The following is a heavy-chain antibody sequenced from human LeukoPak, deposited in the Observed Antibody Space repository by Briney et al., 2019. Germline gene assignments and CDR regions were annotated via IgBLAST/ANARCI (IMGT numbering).Heavy chain of an antibody. Sequence: VKVSCKASGYTFTSYGISWVRQAPGQGLEWMGWISAYNGNTNYAQKLQGRVTMTTDASTSTAYMELRSLRSDDTAVYYCARANGYYYGSGDKYYFDYWGQGTLVTVSS. CDR2: ISAYNGNT. V-gene: IGHV1-18*01. J-gene: IGHJ4*02. D-gene: IGHD3-10*01. CDR3: ARANGYYYGSGDKYYFDY. CDR1: GYTFTSYG.